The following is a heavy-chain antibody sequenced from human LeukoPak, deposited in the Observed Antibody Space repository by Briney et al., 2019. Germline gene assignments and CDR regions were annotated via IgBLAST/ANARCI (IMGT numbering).Heavy chain of an antibody. D-gene: IGHD3-10*01. CDR1: GFTFSSYA. CDR3: AKALGSGARAYYYYGMDV. Sequence: GGSLRLSCAASGFTFSSYAMSWVRQAPGKGLEWVSGISGSSGSTCHADSVKGRFTISRDNSKNTLNLQMNSLRAEDTAVYYCAKALGSGARAYYYYGMDVWGRGTTVTVSS. J-gene: IGHJ6*02. CDR2: ISGSSGST. V-gene: IGHV3-23*01.